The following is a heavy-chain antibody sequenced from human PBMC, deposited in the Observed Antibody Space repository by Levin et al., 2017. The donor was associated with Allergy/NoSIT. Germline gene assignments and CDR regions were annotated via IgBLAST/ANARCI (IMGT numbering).Heavy chain of an antibody. V-gene: IGHV4-31*03. J-gene: IGHJ3*02. CDR1: GGSISSGGYY. CDR3: ARVEYYDYVWASFGAFDI. CDR2: IYYSGST. D-gene: IGHD3-16*01. Sequence: LRLSCTVSGGSISSGGYYWSWIRQHPGKGLEWIGYIYYSGSTYYNPSLKSRVTISVDTSKNQFSLKLSSVTAADTAVYSCARVEYYDYVWASFGAFDIWGQGTMVTVSS.